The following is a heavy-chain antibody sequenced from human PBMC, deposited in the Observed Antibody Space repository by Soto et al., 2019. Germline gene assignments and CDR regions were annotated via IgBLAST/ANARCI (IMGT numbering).Heavy chain of an antibody. CDR2: ISYDGSNK. V-gene: IGHV3-30*18. Sequence: QVQLVESGGGVVQPGRSLRLSCAASGFTFSSYGMHWVRQAPVKGLEWVAVISYDGSNKYYADSVKGRFTISRDNSKNTLYLQMNSLRAEDTAVYYCAKDLGELGYSYATVMAYAFDIWGQGTMVTVSS. J-gene: IGHJ3*02. CDR1: GFTFSSYG. D-gene: IGHD5-18*01. CDR3: AKDLGELGYSYATVMAYAFDI.